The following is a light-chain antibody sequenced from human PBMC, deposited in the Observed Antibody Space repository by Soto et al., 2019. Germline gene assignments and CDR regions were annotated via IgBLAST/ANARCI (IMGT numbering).Light chain of an antibody. J-gene: IGKJ1*01. CDR2: GAS. CDR3: QQYGSSPRT. V-gene: IGKV3-20*01. CDR1: QSVSSSY. Sequence: IGLTQSPGTLSFSTGERATLSCRASQSVSSSYLAWYQQKPGQAPRLLIYGASSRATGIPDRFSGSGSGTDFTLTISRLETADFAVYYCQQYGSSPRTFGQRTKVAIK.